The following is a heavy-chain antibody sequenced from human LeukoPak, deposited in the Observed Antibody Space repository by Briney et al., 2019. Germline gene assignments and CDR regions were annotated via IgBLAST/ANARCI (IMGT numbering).Heavy chain of an antibody. CDR2: IIPIFGTA. V-gene: IGHV1-69*05. D-gene: IGHD6-19*01. CDR1: GDTFSSYA. CDR3: AREIGSRGWYYFDY. Sequence: SVKVSCKASGDTFSSYAISWVRQAPGQGLEWMGRIIPIFGTANYAQKFQGRVTITTDESTSTAYMELSSLRSEDTAVYYCAREIGSRGWYYFDYWGQGTLVTVSS. J-gene: IGHJ4*02.